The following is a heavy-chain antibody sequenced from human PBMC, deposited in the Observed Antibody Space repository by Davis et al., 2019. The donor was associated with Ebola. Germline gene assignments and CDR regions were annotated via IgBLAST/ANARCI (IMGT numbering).Heavy chain of an antibody. J-gene: IGHJ6*03. D-gene: IGHD2-2*02. CDR3: ARDETVPAAIGYYMDV. CDR1: GFTVSSNY. CDR2: IYSGGST. V-gene: IGHV3-53*01. Sequence: GESLKISCAASGFTVSSNYMSWVRQAPGKGLEWVSVIYSGGSTYYADSVKGRFTISRDNSKNTLYLQMNSLRAEDTAVYYCARDETVPAAIGYYMDVWGKGTTVTVSS.